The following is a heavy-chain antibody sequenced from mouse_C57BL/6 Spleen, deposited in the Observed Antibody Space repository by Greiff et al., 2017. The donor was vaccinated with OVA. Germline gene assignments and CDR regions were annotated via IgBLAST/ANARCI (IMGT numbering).Heavy chain of an antibody. Sequence: EVQGVESGGGLVKPGGSLKLSCAASGFTFSDYGMHWVRQAPEKGLEWVAYISSGSSTIYYADTVKGRFTISRDNAKNTLFLQRTSLRSEDTAMYYCARRYYGSSYDYAMDYWGQGTSVTVSS. CDR3: ARRYYGSSYDYAMDY. D-gene: IGHD1-1*01. J-gene: IGHJ4*01. V-gene: IGHV5-17*01. CDR1: GFTFSDYG. CDR2: ISSGSSTI.